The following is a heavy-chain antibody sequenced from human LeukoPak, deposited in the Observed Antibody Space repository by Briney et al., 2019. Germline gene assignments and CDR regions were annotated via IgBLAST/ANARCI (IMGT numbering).Heavy chain of an antibody. CDR3: AHAHWGIISCHPYYYSGMDV. CDR1: GFSLSTSGVG. D-gene: IGHD3-16*01. J-gene: IGHJ6*04. V-gene: IGHV2-5*02. CDR2: IYWDDDK. Sequence: SGPTLVNPTQTLTLTCTFSGFSLSTSGVGVGWIRQPPGKALEWLALIYWDDDKRYSPSLKSRLTITKDTSKNQVVLTMTNMAPVDTAKYYCAHAHWGIISCHPYYYSGMDVWGKGTTVTVSS.